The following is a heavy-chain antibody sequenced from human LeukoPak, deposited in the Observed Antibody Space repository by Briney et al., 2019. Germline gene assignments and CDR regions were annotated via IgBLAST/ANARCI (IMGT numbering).Heavy chain of an antibody. Sequence: GGSLRLSCAASGFTFDDYAMHWVRQAPGKGLEWVSGISWNSGSIGYADSVKGRFTTSRDNAKNSLYLQMNSLRAEDTAVFYCARDRVRDGSGISYFDWWGQGTLVTVSS. CDR3: ARDRVRDGSGISYFDW. V-gene: IGHV3-9*01. CDR1: GFTFDDYA. CDR2: ISWNSGSI. J-gene: IGHJ4*02. D-gene: IGHD3-10*01.